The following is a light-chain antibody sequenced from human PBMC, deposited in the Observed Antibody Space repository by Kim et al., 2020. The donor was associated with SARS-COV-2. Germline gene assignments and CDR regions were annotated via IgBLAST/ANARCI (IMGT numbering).Light chain of an antibody. J-gene: IGKJ5*01. V-gene: IGKV3-20*01. CDR1: QSIYSGD. Sequence: LSPGEGATLSCRASQSIYSGDVSWYQQRPGQPPGLLIYGASSSATGIPDRFRGSGSGTDFTLTISGLEPEDFAVYYCLHYGSSPTFGQGTRLEIK. CDR2: GAS. CDR3: LHYGSSPT.